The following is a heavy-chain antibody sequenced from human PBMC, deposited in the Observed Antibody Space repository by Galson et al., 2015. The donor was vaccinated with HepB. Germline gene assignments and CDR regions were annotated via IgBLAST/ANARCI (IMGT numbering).Heavy chain of an antibody. CDR1: GFTFSSYA. V-gene: IGHV3-30-3*01. J-gene: IGHJ4*02. D-gene: IGHD2-15*01. Sequence: SLRLSCAASGFTFSSYAMHWVRQAPGKGLEWVAVISYDGSNKYYADSVKGRFTISRDNSKNTLYLQMNSLRAEDTAVYYCARDGEYCSGGSCYSGYYFDYWGQGTLVTVSS. CDR3: ARDGEYCSGGSCYSGYYFDY. CDR2: ISYDGSNK.